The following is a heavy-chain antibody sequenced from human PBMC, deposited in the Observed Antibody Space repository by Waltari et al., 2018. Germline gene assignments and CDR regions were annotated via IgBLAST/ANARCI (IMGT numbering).Heavy chain of an antibody. CDR2: ISGSGGST. CDR3: AKDSWSLGYSYGYGDY. D-gene: IGHD5-18*01. Sequence: EVQLLESGGGLVQPGGSLRLSCAASGFTFSSYAMSWVRQAPGKGLEWVSAISGSGGSTYYADSVKGRFTISRDNSKNTLYLKMNSLRAEDTAVYYCAKDSWSLGYSYGYGDYWGQGTLVTVSS. CDR1: GFTFSSYA. V-gene: IGHV3-23*01. J-gene: IGHJ4*02.